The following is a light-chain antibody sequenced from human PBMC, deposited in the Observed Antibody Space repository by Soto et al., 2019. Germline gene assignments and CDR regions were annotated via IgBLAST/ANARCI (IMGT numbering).Light chain of an antibody. CDR2: EVI. CDR3: RSNVVGTNLKI. J-gene: IGLJ2*01. Sequence: QSALTQPPSASGSPGQSVTISCTGTYSDVGGSNYVSWYQQHPGKAPKLVIYEVIQRPSGVPDRFSGSRSGNTASLTVSRLQADDEADYYCRSNVVGTNLKIFGGGTKLTFL. V-gene: IGLV2-8*01. CDR1: YSDVGGSNY.